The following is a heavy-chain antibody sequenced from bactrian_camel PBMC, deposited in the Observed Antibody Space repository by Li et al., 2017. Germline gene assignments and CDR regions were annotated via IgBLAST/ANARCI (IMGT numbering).Heavy chain of an antibody. J-gene: IGHJ4*01. CDR1: GSIYNRYC. V-gene: IGHV3S55*01. D-gene: IGHD1*01. CDR3: TRSYFGASHNTFAF. CDR2: VCYDGSS. Sequence: HVQLVESGGDSVQTGGSLRLSCEVSGSIYNRYCMAWFRQAPGKEREGVAAVCYDGSSSYGDSVKGRFTASRENAKNTLYLQMNSLKPEDTAVYYCTRSYFGASHNTFAFWGQGTQVTVS.